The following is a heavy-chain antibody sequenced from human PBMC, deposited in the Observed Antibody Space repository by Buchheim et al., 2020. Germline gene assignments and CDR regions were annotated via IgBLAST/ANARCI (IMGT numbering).Heavy chain of an antibody. Sequence: EVQLLESGGGLVQPGGSLRLSCAASGFTFSSYAMSWVRQAPGKGLEWVSAISGSGGSTYYADSVKGRFTISSDNSKNTLYLQMNSLRAEDTAVYYCAKVEFRIVVVPAAMGPRPPLAFDYWGQGTL. D-gene: IGHD2-2*01. CDR3: AKVEFRIVVVPAAMGPRPPLAFDY. V-gene: IGHV3-23*01. J-gene: IGHJ4*02. CDR2: ISGSGGST. CDR1: GFTFSSYA.